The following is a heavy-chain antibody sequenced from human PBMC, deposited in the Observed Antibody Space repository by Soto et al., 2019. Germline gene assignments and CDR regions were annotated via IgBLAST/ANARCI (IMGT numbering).Heavy chain of an antibody. CDR3: VGALTYEVPYYYYGMDV. V-gene: IGHV3-7*01. J-gene: IGHJ6*02. Sequence: PGGSLRLSCEASGFMFRTNLMSWVPQAPGKGLEWVANIKQGGNEKFYVDSVKGRFTISRDNAKKSLFLQMNSLRPEDTAVYYCVGALTYEVPYYYYGMDVWGQGTTVTVSS. CDR1: GFMFRTNL. CDR2: IKQGGNEK. D-gene: IGHD3-16*01.